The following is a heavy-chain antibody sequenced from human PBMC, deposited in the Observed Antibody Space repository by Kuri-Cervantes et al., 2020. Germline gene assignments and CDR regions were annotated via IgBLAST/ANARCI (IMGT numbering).Heavy chain of an antibody. Sequence: GGSLRLSCAASGFTFSSYWMSWVRQAPGKGLEWVSAISGSGGSTYYADSVKGRFTISRDNSKNTLYLQMNSLRAEDTAVYYCAKGTTTSIAARLGYYYYMDVWGKGTTVTVSS. CDR3: AKGTTTSIAARLGYYYYMDV. J-gene: IGHJ6*03. D-gene: IGHD6-6*01. CDR1: GFTFSSYW. CDR2: ISGSGGST. V-gene: IGHV3-23*01.